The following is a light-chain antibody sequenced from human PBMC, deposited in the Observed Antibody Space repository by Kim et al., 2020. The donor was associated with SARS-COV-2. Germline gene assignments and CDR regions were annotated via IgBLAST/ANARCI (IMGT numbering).Light chain of an antibody. CDR3: QKYNSAPRT. V-gene: IGKV1-27*01. Sequence: ASVGDMVTITCRASRGISNYLAWYQQKPGKVPKLLIYAASALQSGVPSRFSGSGSGTDFTLTISSLQPEDVATYYCQKYNSAPRTFGQGTKVDIK. J-gene: IGKJ1*01. CDR1: RGISNY. CDR2: AAS.